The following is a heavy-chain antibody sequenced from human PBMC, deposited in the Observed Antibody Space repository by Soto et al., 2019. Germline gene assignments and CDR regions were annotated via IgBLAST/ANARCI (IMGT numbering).Heavy chain of an antibody. CDR3: ARRIGSGTYYFDY. Sequence: SETLSLTCTVSCGSISSSSYYWGWIRQPPGKGLEWIGSIYYSGSTYYNPSLKSRVTISVDTSKNQFSLKLSSVTAADTAVYYCARRIGSGTYYFDYWGQGTLVTVSS. CDR2: IYYSGST. D-gene: IGHD1-26*01. CDR1: CGSISSSSYY. J-gene: IGHJ4*02. V-gene: IGHV4-39*01.